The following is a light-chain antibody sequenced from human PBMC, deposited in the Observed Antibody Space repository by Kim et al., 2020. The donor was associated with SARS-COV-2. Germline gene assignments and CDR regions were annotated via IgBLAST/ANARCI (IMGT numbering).Light chain of an antibody. CDR3: QQYNNSIT. CDR2: CAS. Sequence: SVSPGERATLSCRASQSVSSNLAWYQQKPGQAPRLLIYCASTRATGIPARFSGSGSGTEFTLTISSLQSEDFAVYYCQQYNNSITFGQGTRLEIK. J-gene: IGKJ5*01. V-gene: IGKV3-15*01. CDR1: QSVSSN.